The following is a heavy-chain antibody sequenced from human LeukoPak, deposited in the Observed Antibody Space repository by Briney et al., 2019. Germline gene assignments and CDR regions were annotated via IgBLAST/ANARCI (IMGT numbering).Heavy chain of an antibody. CDR2: IKSDGSEI. J-gene: IGHJ4*02. CDR1: GFPFSNSW. CDR3: ARGEDTEAGDLY. Sequence: GGSLRLSCAGSGFPFSNSWMYWVRQAPGKGLEGVANIKSDGSEIFYADSVKGRFIISRDNARNSLYLQMNSLRAEDTAVYYCARGEDTEAGDLYWGQGTLVTVSS. V-gene: IGHV3-7*01. D-gene: IGHD2-15*01.